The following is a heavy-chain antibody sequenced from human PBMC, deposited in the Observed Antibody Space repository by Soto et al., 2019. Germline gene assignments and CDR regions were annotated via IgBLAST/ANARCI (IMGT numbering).Heavy chain of an antibody. V-gene: IGHV1-69*13. Sequence: SVKVSCKASGGTFSSYGISWVRQAPGQGLEWMGGIIPIFGTANYAQKFQGRVTITADESTSTAYMELSSLRSEDTAVYYCATAPYVWGSYRYHFDYWGQGTLVTVSS. CDR1: GGTFSSYG. CDR2: IIPIFGTA. CDR3: ATAPYVWGSYRYHFDY. J-gene: IGHJ4*02. D-gene: IGHD3-16*02.